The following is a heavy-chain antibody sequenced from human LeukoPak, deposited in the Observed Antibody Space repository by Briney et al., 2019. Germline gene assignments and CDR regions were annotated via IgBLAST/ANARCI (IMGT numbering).Heavy chain of an antibody. V-gene: IGHV3-33*06. CDR1: GFTFSSHG. CDR3: AKDLSYGSLWFDP. D-gene: IGHD3-10*01. CDR2: IWYDGSRT. Sequence: PGRSLRLSCAAPGFTFSSHGMQWVRQAPGKGLEWVALIWYDGSRTNYVDSVMGRFTISRDSSKNTLYLQMDNLRVEDTAVYFCAKDLSYGSLWFDPWGQGTLVTVSS. J-gene: IGHJ5*02.